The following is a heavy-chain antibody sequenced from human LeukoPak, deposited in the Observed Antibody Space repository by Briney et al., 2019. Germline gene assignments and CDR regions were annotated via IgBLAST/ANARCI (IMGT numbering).Heavy chain of an antibody. J-gene: IGHJ6*03. V-gene: IGHV3-48*03. D-gene: IGHD3-22*01. Sequence: GGSLRLSCAASGFTISSHEMNWVRQARGKGLEWVSYISSRGSTIYYADSVKGRFTISRDNAKNSLYLQMNSLRAEDTAVYYCARQMIVVDYYYYYYMDVWGKGTTVTISS. CDR2: ISSRGSTI. CDR3: ARQMIVVDYYYYYYMDV. CDR1: GFTISSHE.